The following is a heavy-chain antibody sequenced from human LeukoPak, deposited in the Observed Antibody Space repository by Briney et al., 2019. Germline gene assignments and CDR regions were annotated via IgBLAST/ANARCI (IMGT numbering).Heavy chain of an antibody. Sequence: GGSLRLSCAASGFTFTTYAMTWVRQAPGKGLEWVSAISGSGDDTYYADSVRGRFTISRDNSENTVSLQVNSLRAEDTAVYYCVLYGSGSSFDYWGQGTLVTVSS. CDR2: ISGSGDDT. J-gene: IGHJ4*02. V-gene: IGHV3-23*01. CDR1: GFTFTTYA. CDR3: VLYGSGSSFDY. D-gene: IGHD3-10*01.